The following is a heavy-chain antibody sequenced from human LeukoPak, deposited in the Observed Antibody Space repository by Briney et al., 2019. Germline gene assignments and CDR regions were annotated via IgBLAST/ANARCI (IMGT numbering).Heavy chain of an antibody. CDR3: AKSVVSVAGTWLDS. CDR2: ISANDGTT. D-gene: IGHD6-19*01. CDR1: EFSFSSYA. Sequence: GGSLRLSCAASEFSFSSYAMRWVRQAPEKGLEWVSSISANDGTTYYGDSVKGRFTISRDNSKDTLYLQLNSLRPEDTALYYCAKSVVSVAGTWLDSWGQGTVVTVSS. J-gene: IGHJ4*02. V-gene: IGHV3-23*01.